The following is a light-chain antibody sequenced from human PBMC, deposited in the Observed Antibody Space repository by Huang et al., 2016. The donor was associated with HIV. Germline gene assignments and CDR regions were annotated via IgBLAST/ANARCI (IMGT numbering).Light chain of an antibody. Sequence: ILMTPSPATLSVSPGDRGTRAGGPMKSFNNNLDWYQHKPGQAPRLLICGASTRATGIPARFRCSGSGTEFTLTISSLQSEDFALYFCQQYNNWPPWTFGQGTKVEIK. CDR3: QQYNNWPPWT. J-gene: IGKJ1*01. CDR1: KSFNNN. CDR2: GAS. V-gene: IGKV3-15*01.